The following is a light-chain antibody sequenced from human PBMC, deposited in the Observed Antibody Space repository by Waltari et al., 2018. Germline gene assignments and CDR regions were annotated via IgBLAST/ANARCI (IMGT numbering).Light chain of an antibody. CDR2: GAS. V-gene: IGKV3-20*01. CDR3: QHYTYPLWT. Sequence: EMVLTQSPATLSLSPGERATLSCRASQSVHSDYLGWYQQKPGQAPRLLIYGASNRATDIPDRFSGSGSGTDFTLTISRLEPEDFAVYYCQHYTYPLWTFGQGTKVEIK. CDR1: QSVHSDY. J-gene: IGKJ1*01.